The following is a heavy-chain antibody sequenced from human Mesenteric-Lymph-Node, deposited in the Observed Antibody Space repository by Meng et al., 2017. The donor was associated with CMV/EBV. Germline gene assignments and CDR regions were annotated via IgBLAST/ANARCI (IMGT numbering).Heavy chain of an antibody. CDR3: ARDVPDPYDYSNYRLDP. V-gene: IGHV3-48*03. Sequence: GGSLKISCAASGFAFSDYEMNWIRQAPGKGLEWLSYISMSGSFMYYSDSVKGRFTISRDNANNLLYPQMNTLRAEDTAVYYCARDVPDPYDYSNYRLDPWGQGTLVTVSS. D-gene: IGHD4-11*01. J-gene: IGHJ5*02. CDR2: ISMSGSFM. CDR1: GFAFSDYE.